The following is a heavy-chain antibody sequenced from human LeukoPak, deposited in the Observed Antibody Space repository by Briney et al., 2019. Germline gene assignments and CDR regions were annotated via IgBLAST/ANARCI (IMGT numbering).Heavy chain of an antibody. Sequence: SVKVSCKASGGTLSSYAISWVRQAPGQGLEWMGRIIPIFGIANYAQKFQGRVTITADKSTSTAYMELSSLRSEDTAVYYCAPYGTTGNWFDPWGQGTLVTVSS. CDR3: APYGTTGNWFDP. CDR2: IIPIFGIA. D-gene: IGHD1-14*01. J-gene: IGHJ5*02. V-gene: IGHV1-69*04. CDR1: GGTLSSYA.